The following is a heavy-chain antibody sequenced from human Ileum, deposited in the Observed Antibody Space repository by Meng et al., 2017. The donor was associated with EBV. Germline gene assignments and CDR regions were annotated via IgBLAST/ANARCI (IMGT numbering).Heavy chain of an antibody. CDR1: GDSVSSDKTA. CDR2: TYRRSRWYY. Sequence: QLQRQESGPGLVQPSQSHSLSCVISGDSVSSDKTAWNWISQSPSRGLEWLGRTYRRSRWYYDYALSVKSRINISPDTSKNQVSLQLNSVTDEDTGIYYCATSRIAKFDRWGQGTLVTVSS. V-gene: IGHV6-1*01. J-gene: IGHJ5*02. CDR3: ATSRIAKFDR.